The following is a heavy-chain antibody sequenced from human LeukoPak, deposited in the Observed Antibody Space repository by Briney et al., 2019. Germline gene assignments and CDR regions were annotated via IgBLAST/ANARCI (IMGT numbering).Heavy chain of an antibody. D-gene: IGHD6-13*01. CDR2: IIPVFGTE. J-gene: IGHJ6*03. CDR3: AREGNYYHYMDV. CDR1: GGTFRSYA. V-gene: IGHV1-69*06. Sequence: SVKVSCKASGGTFRSYAVSWVRQAPGEGLEWMGRIIPVFGTENYAQKFQDRVTITADKSTTTAYMELRSLRSEDTAVYYCAREGNYYHYMDVWGRGTTVIVSS.